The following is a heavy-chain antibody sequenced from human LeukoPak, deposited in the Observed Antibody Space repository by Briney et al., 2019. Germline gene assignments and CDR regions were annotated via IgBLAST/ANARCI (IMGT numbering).Heavy chain of an antibody. V-gene: IGHV3-23*01. CDR3: AKSKPRAFTVTTVDY. CDR1: GFTFSNYW. Sequence: GGSLRLSCAASGFTFSNYWMSWVRQAPGKGLEWVSAISDSAESTYYADSVKGRFTISRDNSKNTLYLQMNSLRAEDTAVYHCAKSKPRAFTVTTVDYWGQGTLVTVSS. D-gene: IGHD4-17*01. CDR2: ISDSAEST. J-gene: IGHJ4*02.